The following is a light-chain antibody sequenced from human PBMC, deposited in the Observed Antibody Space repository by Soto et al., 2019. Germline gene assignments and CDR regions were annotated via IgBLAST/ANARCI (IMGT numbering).Light chain of an antibody. CDR1: QVISSY. CDR3: QQYYSYLWT. V-gene: IGKV1-8*01. Sequence: AILITQSPSSLSASTGDRVTITCRASQVISSYLAWYQQKPGKAPKLLIYAASTLQSGVPSRFSGSGSGTDFTLTISCLQSEDFATYYCQQYYSYLWTFGQGTKVDIK. J-gene: IGKJ1*01. CDR2: AAS.